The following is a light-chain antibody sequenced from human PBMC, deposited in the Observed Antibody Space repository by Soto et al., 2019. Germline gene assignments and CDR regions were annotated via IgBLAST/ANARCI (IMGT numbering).Light chain of an antibody. CDR1: QTIINY. V-gene: IGKV1-39*01. CDR3: QQNYSIPPT. J-gene: IGKJ1*01. Sequence: DIEMTQSPSSLSASVVDRVTITCRASQTIINYLNWYQHKPGTAPKLLIYAASSLQSGVPSRFSGSGSGTDFTLTISCLQPEDFATYYCQQNYSIPPTFGQGTKVDI. CDR2: AAS.